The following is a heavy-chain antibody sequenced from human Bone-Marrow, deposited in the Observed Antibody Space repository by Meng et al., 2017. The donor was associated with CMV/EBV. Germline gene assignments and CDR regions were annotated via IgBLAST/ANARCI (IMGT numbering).Heavy chain of an antibody. V-gene: IGHV1-2*02. CDR1: GYTFTGYY. CDR3: ARHVETTDIVVVPAAYFNWFDP. CDR2: INPNSGGT. J-gene: IGHJ5*02. D-gene: IGHD2-2*01. Sequence: ASVKVSCKASGYTFTGYYMHWVRQAPGQGLEWMGWINPNSGGTNYAQKFQGRVTMTRDTSISTAYMELSRLRSDDTAVYYCARHVETTDIVVVPAAYFNWFDPWGQGTLVTVSS.